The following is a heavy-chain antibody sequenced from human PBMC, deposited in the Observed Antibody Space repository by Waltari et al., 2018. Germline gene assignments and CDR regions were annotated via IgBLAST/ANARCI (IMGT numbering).Heavy chain of an antibody. CDR2: MNPNSGNT. J-gene: IGHJ5*02. CDR1: GYTLTRYD. D-gene: IGHD1-7*01. CDR3: ARVLIWNYLGFDP. V-gene: IGHV1-8*01. Sequence: QVQLVQSGAEVKKPGASVKVSCKASGYTLTRYDINWVRQATGQGPEWMGWMNPNSGNTGYAQKFQGRVTMTRNTSISTAYMELSSLRSEDTAVYYCARVLIWNYLGFDPWGQGTLVTVSS.